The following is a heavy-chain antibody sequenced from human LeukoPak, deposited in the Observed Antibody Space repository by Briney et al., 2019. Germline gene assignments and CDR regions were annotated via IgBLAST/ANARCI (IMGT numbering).Heavy chain of an antibody. D-gene: IGHD6-13*01. J-gene: IGHJ5*02. CDR1: GYTFTSYD. Sequence: PWASVKVSCKASGYTFTSYDINWVRQATGQGLEWMGWMNPNSGNTGYAQKFQGRVTITRNTSISTAYMELSSLRSEDTAVYYCARGRIAAAGTFDPWGQGTLVTVSS. CDR3: ARGRIAAAGTFDP. V-gene: IGHV1-8*03. CDR2: MNPNSGNT.